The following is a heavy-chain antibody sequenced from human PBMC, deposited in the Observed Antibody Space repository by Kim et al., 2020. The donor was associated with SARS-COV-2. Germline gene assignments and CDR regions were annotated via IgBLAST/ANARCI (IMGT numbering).Heavy chain of an antibody. D-gene: IGHD6-19*01. CDR2: IAYDGSNK. J-gene: IGHJ5*02. Sequence: GGSLRLSCAASGFTFSIYAMHWVRQAPGKGLEWVAVIAYDGSNKYYADSVKGRFTISRDNSKNTLYLQMNSLRAEDTAVYYCARDKGGYSSNLMLHHFLNWFDPWGQGTLVTVSS. CDR1: GFTFSIYA. V-gene: IGHV3-30*04. CDR3: ARDKGGYSSNLMLHHFLNWFDP.